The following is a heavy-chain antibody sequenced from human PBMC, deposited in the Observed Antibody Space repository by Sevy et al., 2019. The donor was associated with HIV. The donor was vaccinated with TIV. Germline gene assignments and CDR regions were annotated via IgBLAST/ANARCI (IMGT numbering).Heavy chain of an antibody. J-gene: IGHJ6*02. D-gene: IGHD2-8*02. CDR2: IKSRADGGTT. CDR1: GFTFTYAW. CDR3: STDPIIVLLVTDGMDV. Sequence: GGSLRLSCAASGFTFTYAWMSCVRQAPGKGLEWIGRIKSRADGGTTDYAAPVKGRFTISRDDSKNTLYLQMNSLKTEVTAVYYCSTDPIIVLLVTDGMDVWGQGTAVTVSS. V-gene: IGHV3-15*01.